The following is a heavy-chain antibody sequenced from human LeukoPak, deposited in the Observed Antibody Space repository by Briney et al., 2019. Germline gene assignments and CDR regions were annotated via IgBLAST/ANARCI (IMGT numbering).Heavy chain of an antibody. Sequence: PGRSLRLSCAASGFTFSSYSMNWVRQAPGKGLEWVSYISSSSSTTYYADSVKGRFTISRDNAKNSLYLQMNSLRAEDTAVYYCAKETGYSYGYESGAFDIWGQGTMVTVSS. D-gene: IGHD5-18*01. CDR2: ISSSSSTT. J-gene: IGHJ3*02. CDR1: GFTFSSYS. V-gene: IGHV3-48*04. CDR3: AKETGYSYGYESGAFDI.